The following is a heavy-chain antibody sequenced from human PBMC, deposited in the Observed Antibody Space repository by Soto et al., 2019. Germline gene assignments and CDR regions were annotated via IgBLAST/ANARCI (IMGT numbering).Heavy chain of an antibody. J-gene: IGHJ5*02. CDR3: GLEQRDASGDGAYGWFGR. CDR1: GGTFTSYA. V-gene: IGHV1-69*05. Sequence: QVQLVQSGAEVKKPGSSVTVSCKASGGTFTSYAISWVRQAPGQVREWMGGILPIIGTANYAQKFQGRDTIPPIAATSQDSVDLDGVRCDRRGHGCGGLEQRDASGDGAYGWFGRLGQGTLVTVSS. D-gene: IGHD4-17*01. CDR2: ILPIIGTA.